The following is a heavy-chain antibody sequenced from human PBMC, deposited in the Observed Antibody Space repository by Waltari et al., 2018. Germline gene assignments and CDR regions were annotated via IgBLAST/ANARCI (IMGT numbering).Heavy chain of an antibody. J-gene: IGHJ4*02. Sequence: QVKLVQSGAEVKKPGASVTVSCKDSGYTFLSYDINWVRQAPGQGLEWMGWISAYNGSTNYEQKLQGRVTMTTDTSTSTAYMELRSRRSDDTAVYYCARDSPQNYGSETRIDYWGQGTLVTVSS. D-gene: IGHD3-10*01. CDR3: ARDSPQNYGSETRIDY. CDR1: GYTFLSYD. CDR2: ISAYNGST. V-gene: IGHV1-18*01.